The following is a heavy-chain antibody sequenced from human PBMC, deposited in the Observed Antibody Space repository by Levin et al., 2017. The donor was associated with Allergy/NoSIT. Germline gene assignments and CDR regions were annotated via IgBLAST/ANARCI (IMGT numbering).Heavy chain of an antibody. J-gene: IGHJ6*02. D-gene: IGHD6-19*01. CDR2: VYYTGIT. V-gene: IGHV4-59*01. CDR3: ARDRLQWISRWTYINYGMDV. Sequence: MAGGSLRLSCTVSGGGTSSYRWSWIRQPPGKGLEWIATVYYTGITNYSPSVRPRTTISLDSANNQISLTLQSVTAADTAKYFCARDRLQWISRWTYINYGMDVWGQGTSVTVS. CDR1: GGGTSSYR.